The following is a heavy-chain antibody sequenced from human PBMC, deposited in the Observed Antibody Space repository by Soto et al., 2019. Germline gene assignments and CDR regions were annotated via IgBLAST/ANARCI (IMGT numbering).Heavy chain of an antibody. CDR3: ARERSAQWLVLGYYYYGMDV. V-gene: IGHV3-33*01. J-gene: IGHJ6*02. CDR2: IWYDGSNK. CDR1: GFTFSSYG. D-gene: IGHD6-19*01. Sequence: GGSLRLSCAASGFTFSSYGMHWVRQAPGKGLEWVAVIWYDGSNKYYADSVKGRFTISRDNSKNTLYLQMNSLRAEDTAVYYCARERSAQWLVLGYYYYGMDVWGQGTTVTVSS.